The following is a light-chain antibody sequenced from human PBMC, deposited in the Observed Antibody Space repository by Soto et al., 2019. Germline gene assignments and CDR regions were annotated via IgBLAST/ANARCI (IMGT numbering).Light chain of an antibody. Sequence: QAVLTQSPSASASLGASVTLTCTPSSGHSSYAIAWHQQQPEKGPRYLMKLNSDGSHSKGDGIPDRFSGSSSGAERYLTISSLQSEDEADYYCQTWGSGIHVVFGGGTKVTVL. V-gene: IGLV4-69*01. CDR3: QTWGSGIHVV. CDR1: SGHSSYA. CDR2: LNSDGSH. J-gene: IGLJ2*01.